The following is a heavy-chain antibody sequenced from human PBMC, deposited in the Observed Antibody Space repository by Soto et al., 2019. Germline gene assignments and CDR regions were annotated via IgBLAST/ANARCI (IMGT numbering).Heavy chain of an antibody. CDR1: GFTFSSYG. Sequence: QVQLVESGGGVVQPGRSLRLSCAASGFTFSSYGMHWVRQAPGKGLEWVAVIWYDGSNKYYADSVKGRFTISRDNSKNTLYLQMNSLRAEDTAVYHCAKGDQERQWVFLHNWGQGTLVTVSS. CDR2: IWYDGSNK. V-gene: IGHV3-33*06. J-gene: IGHJ4*02. D-gene: IGHD2-21*01. CDR3: AKGDQERQWVFLHN.